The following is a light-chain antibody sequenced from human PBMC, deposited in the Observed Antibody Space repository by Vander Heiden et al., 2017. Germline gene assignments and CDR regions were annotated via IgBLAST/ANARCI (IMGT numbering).Light chain of an antibody. CDR2: AAS. CDR1: QSISSY. V-gene: IGKV1-39*01. J-gene: IGKJ2*02. Sequence: DIQMTQSPSSLSASVGDRVTITCRASQSISSYFTWYQQKPGKAPKLLIYAASSLQSGVPSRFSGSGSGTDFTLTISSLQPEDFATYYCQQSYSTPPCTFGQGTKLEIK. CDR3: QQSYSTPPCT.